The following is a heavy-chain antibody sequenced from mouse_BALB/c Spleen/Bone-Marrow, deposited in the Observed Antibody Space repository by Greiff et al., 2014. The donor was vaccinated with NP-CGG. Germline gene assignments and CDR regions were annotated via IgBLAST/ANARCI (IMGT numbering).Heavy chain of an antibody. CDR1: GFNIKDTY. V-gene: IGHV14-3*02. CDR3: AVYDYEGFAY. CDR2: IDPANGNT. D-gene: IGHD2-4*01. Sequence: VQLKESGAELVKPGASVKLSCTASGFNIKDTYMHWVKQRPEQGLEWIGRIDPANGNTKYDPKFQGKATITADTSSITAYLQLSSLTSEDTAVYYCAVYDYEGFAYWGQGTLVTVSA. J-gene: IGHJ3*01.